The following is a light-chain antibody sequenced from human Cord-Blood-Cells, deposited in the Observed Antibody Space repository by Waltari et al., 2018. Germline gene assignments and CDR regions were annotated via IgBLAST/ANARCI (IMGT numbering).Light chain of an antibody. CDR1: SGDGGSYTL. V-gene: IGLV2-23*01. J-gene: IGLJ2*01. Sequence: QSALTLPAPVPGSPGPPLTIACTGRSGDGGSYTLVSWYHQHPGTAPKLMIYEGRKRPAVVSNRFAGSKSGNTASLTISGLQAEDEADYYCCSYAGSSTLVFGGGTELTVL. CDR2: EGR. CDR3: CSYAGSSTLV.